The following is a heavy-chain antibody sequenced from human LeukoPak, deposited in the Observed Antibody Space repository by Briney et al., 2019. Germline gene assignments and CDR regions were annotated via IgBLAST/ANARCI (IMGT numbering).Heavy chain of an antibody. CDR3: TTDPHYDFWSGYTFDY. V-gene: IGHV3-15*01. Sequence: GRSLRLSCAASGFTLSNAWMSWVRQAPGKGLEWVGRIKSKPDGGTTDYAAPVKGRFTISRDDSKNTLYLQMNSLKTEDTAVYYCTTDPHYDFWSGYTFDYWGQGTLVTVSS. CDR1: GFTLSNAW. D-gene: IGHD3-3*01. CDR2: IKSKPDGGTT. J-gene: IGHJ4*02.